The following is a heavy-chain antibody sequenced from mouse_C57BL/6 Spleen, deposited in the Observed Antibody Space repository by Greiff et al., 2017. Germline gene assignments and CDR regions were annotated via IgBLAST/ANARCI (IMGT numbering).Heavy chain of an antibody. Sequence: EVQLQQSGPELVKPGASVKIPCKASGYTFTDYNMDWVKQSHGKSLEWIGDINPNNGGTIYNQKFKGKATLTVDKSSSTAYMELRSLTSEDTAVYYCAREGDIGLRSWFAYWGQGTLVTVSA. D-gene: IGHD2-4*01. CDR3: AREGDIGLRSWFAY. CDR2: INPNNGGT. J-gene: IGHJ3*01. V-gene: IGHV1-18*01. CDR1: GYTFTDYN.